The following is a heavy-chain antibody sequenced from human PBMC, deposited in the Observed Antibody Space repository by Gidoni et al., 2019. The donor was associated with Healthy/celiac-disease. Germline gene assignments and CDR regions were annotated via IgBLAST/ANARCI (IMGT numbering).Heavy chain of an antibody. V-gene: IGHV3-33*01. CDR2: IGYDGSNK. CDR3: ARDYYYDSSGYYDAFDI. D-gene: IGHD3-22*01. Sequence: QVQLVESGGGVVQPGRSLRLSCAASGFTFSSYGMHWVLQAPGKGLEWVAVIGYDGSNKYYADSVKGRFTISRDNSKNTLYLQMNSLRAEDTAVYYCARDYYYDSSGYYDAFDIWGQGTMVTVSS. J-gene: IGHJ3*02. CDR1: GFTFSSYG.